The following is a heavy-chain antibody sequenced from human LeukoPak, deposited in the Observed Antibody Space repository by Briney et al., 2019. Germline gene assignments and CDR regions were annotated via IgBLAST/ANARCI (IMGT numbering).Heavy chain of an antibody. CDR1: GGSMTRDGYY. CDR2: IYYTGGT. D-gene: IGHD6-6*01. V-gene: IGHV4-31*03. Sequence: PSETLSLTCSVSGGSMTRDGYYWSWIRQHPGKGLEWIGYIYYTGGTYYSPSLKSRVTMSADTSKNQFSLKLSFVTAADTAVYYCARGRSSSFSRFGLWDYWGQGTLVTVSS. J-gene: IGHJ4*02. CDR3: ARGRSSSFSRFGLWDY.